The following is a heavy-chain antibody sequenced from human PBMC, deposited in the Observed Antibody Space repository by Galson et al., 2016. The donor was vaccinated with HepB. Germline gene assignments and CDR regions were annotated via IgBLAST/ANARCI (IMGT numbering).Heavy chain of an antibody. Sequence: SLRLSCAASGFTFTGHSVHWVRQLPGKGLEWVAVIGRDAVTKFSADSVKGRFTISRDNSKNTVYLQMDSLRGKDTAVYYCARDRREGYDFWSGTFGFDPWGQGTLVTVSS. D-gene: IGHD3-3*01. J-gene: IGHJ5*02. CDR2: IGRDAVTK. V-gene: IGHV3-30-3*01. CDR1: GFTFTGHS. CDR3: ARDRREGYDFWSGTFGFDP.